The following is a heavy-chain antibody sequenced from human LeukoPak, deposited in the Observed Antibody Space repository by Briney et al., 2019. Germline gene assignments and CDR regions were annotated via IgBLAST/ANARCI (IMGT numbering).Heavy chain of an antibody. D-gene: IGHD3-22*01. CDR2: IWYDGSNK. Sequence: GGSLRLSCAASGFTFNNYAMIWVRQAPGKGLEWVAVIWYDGSNKYYADSVKGRFTISRDNSKNTLYLQMNSLRAEDTAVYYCARDRSYYDSGLYGMDVWGQGTTVTVSS. J-gene: IGHJ6*02. CDR1: GFTFNNYA. V-gene: IGHV3-33*08. CDR3: ARDRSYYDSGLYGMDV.